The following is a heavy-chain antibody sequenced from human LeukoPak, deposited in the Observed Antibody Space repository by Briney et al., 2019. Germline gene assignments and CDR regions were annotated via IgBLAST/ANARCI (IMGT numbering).Heavy chain of an antibody. CDR1: GGSISSYY. J-gene: IGHJ6*03. CDR2: IYISGST. D-gene: IGHD2-15*01. CDR3: AREVVDATPSRDYYYYMDV. Sequence: SETLSLTCTVSGGSISSYYWSWIRQPAGKGLEWIGRIYISGSTNYNPSLKSRVTMSIDTSKNQFSPKLTFVTAADTAVYYCAREVVDATPSRDYYYYMDVWGKGTTVTVSS. V-gene: IGHV4-4*07.